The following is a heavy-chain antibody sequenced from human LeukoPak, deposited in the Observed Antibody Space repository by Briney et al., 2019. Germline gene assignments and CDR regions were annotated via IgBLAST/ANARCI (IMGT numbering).Heavy chain of an antibody. CDR2: ISSSSSYI. CDR3: ASDYCSGGSCFDY. V-gene: IGHV3-21*01. D-gene: IGHD2-15*01. Sequence: GGSLRLSCAASGFTFSSYSMNWVRQAPGKGLEWVSSISSSSSYIYYADSVKGRFTISRDNAKNLMYLQMNSLRAEDTAVYCCASDYCSGGSCFDYWGQGTPVTVSS. CDR1: GFTFSSYS. J-gene: IGHJ4*02.